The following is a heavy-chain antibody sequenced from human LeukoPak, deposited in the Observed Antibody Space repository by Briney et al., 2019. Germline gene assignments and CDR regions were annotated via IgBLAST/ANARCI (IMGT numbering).Heavy chain of an antibody. J-gene: IGHJ4*02. CDR2: ISYDGSNK. D-gene: IGHD1-26*01. CDR3: AKIGPYSRSYYDY. Sequence: GGSLRLSCAASGFTFSSYGMHWVRQAPGKGLEWVAVISYDGSNKYYADSVKGRFTISRDNSKNTLYLQMNSLRAEDTAVYYCAKIGPYSRSYYDYWGQGPRVTVSS. CDR1: GFTFSSYG. V-gene: IGHV3-30*18.